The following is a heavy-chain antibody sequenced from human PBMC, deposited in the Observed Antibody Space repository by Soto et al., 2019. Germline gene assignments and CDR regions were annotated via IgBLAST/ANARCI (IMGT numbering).Heavy chain of an antibody. CDR3: ARSQGSSTSLEIYYYYYYGMDV. CDR2: IIPISDTT. D-gene: IGHD2-2*01. Sequence: VQLVQSGAEVKKPGSSVKVSCKASGGTFSSYAISWVRQAHGQGLEWMGGIIPISDTTNYAQKFQGRVTITADESTSTAYMELSSLRSEDTAVYYCARSQGSSTSLEIYYYYYYGMDVWGQGTTVTVSS. J-gene: IGHJ6*02. V-gene: IGHV1-69*01. CDR1: GGTFSSYA.